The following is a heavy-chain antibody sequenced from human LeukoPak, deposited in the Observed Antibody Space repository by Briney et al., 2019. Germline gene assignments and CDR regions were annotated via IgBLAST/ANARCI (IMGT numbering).Heavy chain of an antibody. CDR3: ARQFPQLKWELRVPFDY. J-gene: IGHJ4*02. CDR1: GYTFTSYA. D-gene: IGHD1-26*01. CDR2: INAGNGNT. Sequence: ASVKVSCKASGYTFTSYAMHWVRQAPGQRLEWMGWINAGNGNTKYSQKFQGRVTITRDTSASTAYMELSSLRSEDTAVYYCARQFPQLKWELRVPFDYWGQGTLVTVSS. V-gene: IGHV1-3*01.